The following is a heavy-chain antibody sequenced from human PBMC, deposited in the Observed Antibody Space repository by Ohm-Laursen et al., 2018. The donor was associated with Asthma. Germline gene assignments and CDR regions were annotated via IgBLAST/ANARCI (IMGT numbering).Heavy chain of an antibody. CDR3: AREGKQQLGQNYYYYYGMDV. CDR2: IIPIFGTA. J-gene: IGHJ6*02. D-gene: IGHD6-13*01. Sequence: SVKVSCKASGGTFSSYAISWVRQAPGQGLEWMGGIIPIFGTANYAQKFQGRVTITADESTSTAYMELSSLRSEDTAVYYCAREGKQQLGQNYYYYYGMDVWGQGTTVTVSS. CDR1: GGTFSSYA. V-gene: IGHV1-69*13.